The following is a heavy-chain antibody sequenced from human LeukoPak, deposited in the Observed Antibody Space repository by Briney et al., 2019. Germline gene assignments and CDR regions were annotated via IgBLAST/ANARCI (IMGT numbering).Heavy chain of an antibody. CDR1: GYSLTSYW. CDR3: ARHPPSEGGYND. CDR2: IYPGDSDT. Sequence: GESLQISCKGSGYSLTSYWMGWVRQMPGKGLEWMGIIYPGDSDTRYSPSFQGQVTISADKSISTAYLQWSSLKDSDTAMYYCARHPPSEGGYNDWGQGTLVTVSS. D-gene: IGHD5-24*01. J-gene: IGHJ4*02. V-gene: IGHV5-51*01.